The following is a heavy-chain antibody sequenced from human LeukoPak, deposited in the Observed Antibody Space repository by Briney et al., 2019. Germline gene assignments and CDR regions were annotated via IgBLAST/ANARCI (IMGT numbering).Heavy chain of an antibody. Sequence: SETLSLTCAVYGGTFSGYYWSWIRQPPGKRLEWVGESNDSGGTNYNPSLKSRVTISVDTSKNQFSLNLTSVTAADTAVYYCARSVYSSFLDYFDEWGQGTLVPVSS. D-gene: IGHD6-6*01. CDR3: ARSVYSSFLDYFDE. CDR2: SNDSGGT. V-gene: IGHV4-34*01. J-gene: IGHJ4*02. CDR1: GGTFSGYY.